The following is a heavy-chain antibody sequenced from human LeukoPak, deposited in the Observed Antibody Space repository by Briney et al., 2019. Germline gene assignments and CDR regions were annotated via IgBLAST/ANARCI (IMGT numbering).Heavy chain of an antibody. CDR3: ARGPQKISYHYMDV. V-gene: IGHV3-20*04. CDR2: INWNGGST. CDR1: GFTFDDYG. Sequence: GGSLRLSCAASGFTFDDYGMSWVRQAPGKGLEWVSGINWNGGSTGYADSVKGRFTISRDNSKNTLYLQMNSLRAEDTAVYYCARGPQKISYHYMDVWGKGTTVTVSS. J-gene: IGHJ6*03.